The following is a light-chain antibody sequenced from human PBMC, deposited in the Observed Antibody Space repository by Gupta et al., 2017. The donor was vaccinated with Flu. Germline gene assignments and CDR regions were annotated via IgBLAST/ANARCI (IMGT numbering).Light chain of an antibody. J-gene: IGKJ4*02. CDR3: QQTSRTPIS. CDR2: GTS. V-gene: IGKV1-39*01. Sequence: YQQKAGKATKLLISGTSSLQSGVPSRFSGSGTGTELTLTISSLQPEDFATYYCQQTSRTPISFGGWPHGDIK.